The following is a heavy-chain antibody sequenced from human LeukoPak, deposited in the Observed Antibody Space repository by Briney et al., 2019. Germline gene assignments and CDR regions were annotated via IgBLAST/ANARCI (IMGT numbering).Heavy chain of an antibody. CDR3: ARVFQSIALDY. CDR1: GFTFSAYS. V-gene: IGHV3-21*06. D-gene: IGHD2-15*01. CDR2: ISFSGTYI. J-gene: IGHJ4*02. Sequence: PGGSLRLSCAASGFTFSAYSLNWVRQAPGKGLEWISSISFSGTYIYYADSVKGRITISRDNAKNSLYLQMNNLRAEDTAVYYCARVFQSIALDYWGQGTLVTVSS.